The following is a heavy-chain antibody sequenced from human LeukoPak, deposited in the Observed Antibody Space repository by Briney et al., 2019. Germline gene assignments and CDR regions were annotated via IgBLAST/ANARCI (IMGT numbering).Heavy chain of an antibody. CDR2: IYYSGST. J-gene: IGHJ4*02. CDR3: ARERTYYDFPFDY. Sequence: SETLSLTCTVSGGSISSSSYSWGWIRQPPGKGLEWIGSIYYSGSTYYNPSLKSRVTISVDTSKNQFSLKLSSVTAADTAVYYCARERTYYDFPFDYWGQGTLVTVSS. V-gene: IGHV4-39*02. D-gene: IGHD3-3*01. CDR1: GGSISSSSYS.